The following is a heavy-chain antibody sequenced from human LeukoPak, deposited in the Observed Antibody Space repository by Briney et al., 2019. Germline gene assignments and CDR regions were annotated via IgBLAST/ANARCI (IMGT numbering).Heavy chain of an antibody. CDR1: GYTFTSYG. Sequence: ASVKVCCKASGYTFTSYGISWVRQAPGQGLEWMGWISAYNGNTNYAQKLQGRVTMTTDTSTSTAYMELRSLRSDDTAVYYCARDINSDFWSGYPFDYWGQGTLVTVSS. CDR3: ARDINSDFWSGYPFDY. V-gene: IGHV1-18*01. CDR2: ISAYNGNT. J-gene: IGHJ4*02. D-gene: IGHD3-3*01.